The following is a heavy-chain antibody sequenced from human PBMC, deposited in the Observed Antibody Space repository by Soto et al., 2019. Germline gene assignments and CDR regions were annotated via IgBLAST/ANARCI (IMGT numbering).Heavy chain of an antibody. CDR1: GFTFSSYG. D-gene: IGHD3-10*01. CDR3: AKDRHGSGSYYFFGY. Sequence: QVQLVESGGGVVQPGRSLRLSCAASGFTFSSYGMHWVRQAPGKGLEWVAVISYDGSNKYYADSVKGRFTISRDNSKNTVYLQMNSLRAEDTAVYYCAKDRHGSGSYYFFGYWGQGTLVTVSS. CDR2: ISYDGSNK. J-gene: IGHJ4*02. V-gene: IGHV3-30*18.